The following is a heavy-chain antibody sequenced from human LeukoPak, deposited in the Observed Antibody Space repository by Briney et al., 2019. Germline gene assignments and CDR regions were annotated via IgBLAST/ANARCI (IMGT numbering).Heavy chain of an antibody. CDR3: KQKPAYDILTGYYPTYFDY. CDR2: IKQDGSEK. Sequence: VGSLRLSCAASGFTFSSYWMSWVRQAPGKVLDWVANIKQDGSEKYYVDSVKGRFTISRDNAKNSLYLQMNSLRAEDTAVYFFKQKPAYDILTGYYPTYFDYWGQGTLVTVSS. V-gene: IGHV3-7*01. CDR1: GFTFSSYW. J-gene: IGHJ4*02. D-gene: IGHD3-9*01.